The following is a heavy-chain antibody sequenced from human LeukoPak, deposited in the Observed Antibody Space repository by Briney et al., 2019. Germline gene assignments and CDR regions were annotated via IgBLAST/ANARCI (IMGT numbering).Heavy chain of an antibody. D-gene: IGHD3-16*01. J-gene: IGHJ4*02. CDR3: ATDYGKDPLYFDY. Sequence: GGPLRLSCAASGFTFTGYAMHWVPHAPGKGLEWGAVISYDGSNKYYADSVKGRFTISRDNPKNTLYLKMSSLRAEDTAVYYCATDYGKDPLYFDYWGQGTLVTVSS. V-gene: IGHV3-30*04. CDR1: GFTFTGYA. CDR2: ISYDGSNK.